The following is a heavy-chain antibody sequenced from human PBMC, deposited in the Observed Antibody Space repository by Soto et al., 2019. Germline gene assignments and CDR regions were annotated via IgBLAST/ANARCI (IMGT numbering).Heavy chain of an antibody. J-gene: IGHJ6*02. D-gene: IGHD3-10*02. CDR2: ISDDGHNK. Sequence: QVQLVESGGGVVQPGRSLSLSCAASQLTFNNYAMHWVRQAPGKGLEWVAVISDDGHNKYYADSVRGRFTISRDNSKNTVYLHMNSLRVDDTAVDYCARDLNVKTYVPYGMDVWGQGTTVTVSS. CDR3: ARDLNVKTYVPYGMDV. V-gene: IGHV3-30*01. CDR1: QLTFNNYA.